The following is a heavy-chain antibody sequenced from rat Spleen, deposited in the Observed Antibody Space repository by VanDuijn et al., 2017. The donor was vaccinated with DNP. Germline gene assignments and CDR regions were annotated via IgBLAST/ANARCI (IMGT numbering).Heavy chain of an antibody. J-gene: IGHJ3*01. CDR1: GFTFSDYY. Sequence: EVQLVESDGGFVQPGRSQKLSCAASGFTFSDYYMAWVRQAPTKGLEWVATISDDGLTTYYRDSVKGRFTISRDNAKSTLYLQMNSLRSEDTATYFCARQELRRLYWFAYWGQGTLVTVSS. V-gene: IGHV5-29*01. D-gene: IGHD1-11*01. CDR2: ISDDGLTT. CDR3: ARQELRRLYWFAY.